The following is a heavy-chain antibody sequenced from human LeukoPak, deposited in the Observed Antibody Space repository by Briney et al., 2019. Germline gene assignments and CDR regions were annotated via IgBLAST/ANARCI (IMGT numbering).Heavy chain of an antibody. CDR2: IWYDGSNE. D-gene: IGHD3-10*02. CDR3: AREISMFVNAFDL. CDR1: GFTFSNSG. J-gene: IGHJ3*01. Sequence: PGGSLRLSCAASGFTFSNSGMHRVRQAPGKGLEWVAVIWYDGSNEYYADAVTGRFIISRDNSKNTVHLQMNSLRVEDTSVYYCAREISMFVNAFDLWGQGTLVAVSS. V-gene: IGHV3-33*01.